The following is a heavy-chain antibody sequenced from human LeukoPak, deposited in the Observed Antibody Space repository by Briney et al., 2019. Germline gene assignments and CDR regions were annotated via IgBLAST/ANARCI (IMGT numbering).Heavy chain of an antibody. CDR2: IYYSGST. D-gene: IGHD2-21*02. Sequence: PSQTLSLTCTVSGGSISSGSYYWGWIRQPPGKGLEWIGSIYYSGSTYYNPSLKSRITISVDTSKNQFSLKLSSVTAADTAVYYCARHDGVHIVVVTAIDAFDIWGQGTMVTVSS. CDR1: GGSISSGSYY. J-gene: IGHJ3*02. V-gene: IGHV4-39*01. CDR3: ARHDGVHIVVVTAIDAFDI.